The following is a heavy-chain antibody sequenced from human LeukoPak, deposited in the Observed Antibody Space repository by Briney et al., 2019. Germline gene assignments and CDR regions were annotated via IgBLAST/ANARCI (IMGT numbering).Heavy chain of an antibody. Sequence: ASVKVSCKASGYTFTSYGISWVRQAPGQGLEWMGWISAYNGNTNYAQKLQGRVTMTTDTSTSTAYMELRSLRSDDTAVYYCAREHYCSSTSCYFNWFGPWGQGTLVTVSS. CDR1: GYTFTSYG. J-gene: IGHJ5*02. CDR2: ISAYNGNT. V-gene: IGHV1-18*01. D-gene: IGHD2-2*01. CDR3: AREHYCSSTSCYFNWFGP.